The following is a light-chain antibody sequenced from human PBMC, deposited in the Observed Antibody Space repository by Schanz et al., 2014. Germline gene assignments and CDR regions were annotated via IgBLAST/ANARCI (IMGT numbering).Light chain of an antibody. J-gene: IGLJ2*01. CDR3: AAWDASLGVV. Sequence: QSVLAQPPSASETPGQRISISCSGGRSNIGSNSVNWYQQLPGTAPKLLIYSNDRRPSGVPDRFSGSKSATSASLAISGLRSEDEADYYCAAWDASLGVVFGGGTKLTVL. V-gene: IGLV1-47*02. CDR2: SND. CDR1: RSNIGSNS.